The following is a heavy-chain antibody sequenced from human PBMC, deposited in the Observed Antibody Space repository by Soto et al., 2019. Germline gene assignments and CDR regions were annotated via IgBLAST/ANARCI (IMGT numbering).Heavy chain of an antibody. Sequence: PSETLSLTCTVSGDSISSYYWSWIRQPPGKGLEWIGQIYYGGSTNYNPSLKSRVTISLDTSKNQLSLEVRSVTAADTAVYYCARRHYDILTGYHYYFDSWGQGTRVTVSS. CDR3: ARRHYDILTGYHYYFDS. CDR2: IYYGGST. J-gene: IGHJ4*02. V-gene: IGHV4-59*08. D-gene: IGHD3-9*01. CDR1: GDSISSYY.